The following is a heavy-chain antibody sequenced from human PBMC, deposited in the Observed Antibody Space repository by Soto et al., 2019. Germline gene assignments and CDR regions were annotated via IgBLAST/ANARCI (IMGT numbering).Heavy chain of an antibody. CDR3: ARDGVAAITGISGH. D-gene: IGHD2-8*01. V-gene: IGHV1-18*01. CDR2: INVYNGNT. CDR1: GYTFTSYA. Sequence: GASVKVSCKASGYTFTSYAISWVRQAPGQGLEWMGWINVYNGNTKYAQKFQGRVTMTTDTSTSTVYMELRSLTSDDTAVCYCARDGVAAITGISGHWREGNLVTV. J-gene: IGHJ4*02.